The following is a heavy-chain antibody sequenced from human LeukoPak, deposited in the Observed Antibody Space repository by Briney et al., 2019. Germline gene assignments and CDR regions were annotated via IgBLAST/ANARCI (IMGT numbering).Heavy chain of an antibody. V-gene: IGHV3-21*01. CDR1: GFTFSSYS. CDR2: ISSSSSYI. D-gene: IGHD2-15*01. CDR3: LSRLSPYCSGGTCSIVHFDY. Sequence: PGGSLRLSCAASGFTFSSYSMNWVRQAPGKGLEWVSSISSSSSYIYYADPVKGRFTISRDNAKNSLYLQMNSLRAEDTAVYYCLSRLSPYCSGGTCSIVHFDYWGQGTLVTVSS. J-gene: IGHJ4*02.